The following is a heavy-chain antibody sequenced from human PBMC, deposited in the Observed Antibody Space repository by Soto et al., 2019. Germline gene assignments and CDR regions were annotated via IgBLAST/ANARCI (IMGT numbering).Heavy chain of an antibody. J-gene: IGHJ6*02. CDR1: GFAFSGFE. CDR2: ISSGASNM. D-gene: IGHD3-3*01. V-gene: IGHV3-48*03. CDR3: ARDPNYDFWSGYRNKEGTYGMDV. Sequence: GGSLRLSCAASGFAFSGFEMNWVRQAPGKGLEWVSYISSGASNMYYADSVKGRFTISRDNAQSSLYLQMNSLRVEDTAVYYCARDPNYDFWSGYRNKEGTYGMDVWGQGTTVTVS.